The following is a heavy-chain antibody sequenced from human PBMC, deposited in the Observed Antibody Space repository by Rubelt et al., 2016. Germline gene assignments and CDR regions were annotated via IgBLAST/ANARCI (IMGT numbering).Heavy chain of an antibody. CDR1: GGSISSSSYY. D-gene: IGHD6-13*01. CDR2: IYYSGST. J-gene: IGHJ4*02. Sequence: QLQLQESGPGLVKPSETLSLTCTVSGGSISSSSYYWGWIRQPPGKGLEWIGSIYYSGSTYYNPSLKSGVTISVDTSKNQFSLKLSSVTAADTAVYYCARHEQQPGLLFDYWGQGTLVTVSS. CDR3: ARHEQQPGLLFDY. V-gene: IGHV4-39*01.